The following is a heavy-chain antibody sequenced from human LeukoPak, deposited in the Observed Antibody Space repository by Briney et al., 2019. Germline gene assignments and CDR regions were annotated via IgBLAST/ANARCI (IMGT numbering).Heavy chain of an antibody. CDR2: IYYSGST. CDR3: ARGEVLRFLDWFDP. V-gene: IGHV4-31*03. Sequence: SETLSLTCTVSGGSVSSGSYYWSWIRQHPGKGLEWIGYIYYSGSTYYNPSLKSRVTISVDTSKNQFSLKLSSVTAADTAVYYCARGEVLRFLDWFDPWGQGTLVTVSS. D-gene: IGHD3-3*01. J-gene: IGHJ5*02. CDR1: GGSVSSGSYY.